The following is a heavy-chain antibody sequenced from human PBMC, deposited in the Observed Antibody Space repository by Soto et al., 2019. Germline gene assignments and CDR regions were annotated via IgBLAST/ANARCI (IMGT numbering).Heavy chain of an antibody. J-gene: IGHJ5*02. CDR2: TIPMLATA. D-gene: IGHD4-4*01. CDR3: ARDAGTRVTGFLDP. Sequence: QMQLVQSGAEVKTPGSSVKVSCKASRDTFSSFGLSWVRQAPGQGLEWMGGTIPMLATANYAQKFQGRVTITADDSTSTAYMDLSSLTSEDTAVYYCARDAGTRVTGFLDPWGQGTLVTVSS. V-gene: IGHV1-69*01. CDR1: RDTFSSFG.